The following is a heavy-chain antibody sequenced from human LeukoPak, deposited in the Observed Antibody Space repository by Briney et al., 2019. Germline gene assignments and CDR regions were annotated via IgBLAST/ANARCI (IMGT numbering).Heavy chain of an antibody. Sequence: PGGSLRLSCAASGLTFSSYPMHWVRQAPGKGLEWVAVISYDGSNKYYADSVKGRFTISRDNSKNTVYLQMNSLRPEDTAVYYCAAATVFGVVIYYWGQGTLVTVSS. D-gene: IGHD3-3*01. V-gene: IGHV3-30*04. CDR3: AAATVFGVVIYY. J-gene: IGHJ4*02. CDR2: ISYDGSNK. CDR1: GLTFSSYP.